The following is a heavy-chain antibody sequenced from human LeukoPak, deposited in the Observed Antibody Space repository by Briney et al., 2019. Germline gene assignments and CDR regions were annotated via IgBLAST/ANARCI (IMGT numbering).Heavy chain of an antibody. D-gene: IGHD1-1*01. CDR1: GFTVSNNY. J-gene: IGHJ6*02. V-gene: IGHV3-53*01. Sequence: GGSLRFSCAASGFTVSNNYMNWVRQAPGKGLEWVSVIYSGGSTHYADSVKGRFAISRDNSKNTLYLQMNSLIAEDTAVYYCAREYSGMDVWGLGTTVTVSS. CDR3: AREYSGMDV. CDR2: IYSGGST.